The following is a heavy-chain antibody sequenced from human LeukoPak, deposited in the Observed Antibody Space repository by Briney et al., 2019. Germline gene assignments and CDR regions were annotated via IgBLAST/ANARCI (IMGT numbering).Heavy chain of an antibody. CDR3: AREFYYYDSSGDNWFDP. Sequence: SETLSLTCSVSGVSISSYYWTWIRLPAGKGLEWIGRIYSGGSTDYNPSLKSRVTMSVDTSKNQFSLKLTSVTAADTAVYYCAREFYYYDSSGDNWFDPWGQGTLVTVSS. V-gene: IGHV4-4*07. CDR1: GVSISSYY. J-gene: IGHJ5*02. D-gene: IGHD3-22*01. CDR2: IYSGGST.